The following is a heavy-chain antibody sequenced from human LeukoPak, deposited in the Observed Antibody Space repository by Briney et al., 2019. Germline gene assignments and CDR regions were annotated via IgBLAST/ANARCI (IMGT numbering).Heavy chain of an antibody. CDR2: IIPIFGTT. CDR1: GGTFNSYA. J-gene: IGHJ3*02. D-gene: IGHD6-13*01. V-gene: IGHV1-69*06. CDR3: ARANSWPSDTFHI. Sequence: ASVKVSCKASGGTFNSYAISWVRQAPGQGLEWMGGIIPIFGTTNYARKFRGRVTLTADKSTRTAYMELSSLRSEDTAVYYCARANSWPSDTFHIWGQGTMVTVSS.